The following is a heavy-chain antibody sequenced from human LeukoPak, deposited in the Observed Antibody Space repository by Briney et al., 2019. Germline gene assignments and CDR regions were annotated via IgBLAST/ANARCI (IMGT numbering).Heavy chain of an antibody. J-gene: IGHJ4*01. CDR2: IPNDGNEK. CDR1: GLTISAYV. CDR3: VRDGGYTGGWTYGAGDY. Sequence: GGSLSLSCAASGLTISAYVMHWVRQPQGKGHHRVLVIPNDGNEKYYADSVKGRFSISRDNSKNTLYLQMSSLRTEDTAVYYCVRDGGYTGGWTYGAGDYWGQGNLVTVSS. D-gene: IGHD2-8*02. V-gene: IGHV3-30*15.